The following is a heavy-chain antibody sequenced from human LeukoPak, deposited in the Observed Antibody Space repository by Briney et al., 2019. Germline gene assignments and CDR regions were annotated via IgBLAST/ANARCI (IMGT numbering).Heavy chain of an antibody. J-gene: IGHJ4*02. CDR2: ISAYNGHT. CDR3: ARDQEGFDY. CDR1: GYTFTTYG. V-gene: IGHV1-18*01. Sequence: GASVKVSCKASGYTFTTYGLSWVRQAPGQGLEWMGWISAYNGHTNYAQKLQGRVTMTTDTSTSTAHMELRSLRSDDTAVYYCARDQEGFDYWGQGTLVTVSS.